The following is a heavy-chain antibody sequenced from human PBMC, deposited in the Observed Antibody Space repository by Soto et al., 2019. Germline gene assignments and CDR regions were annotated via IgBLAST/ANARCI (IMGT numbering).Heavy chain of an antibody. CDR1: GGVFSNYA. V-gene: IGHV1-69*13. J-gene: IGHJ5*02. Sequence: SVKVSCKASGGVFSNYALTWVRQAPGQGLEWVGGIVPVFGTPNYAPKFQGRVTVTADESTRTGYMELTSLTSEDTAIYYCARRSNYLSTGYYFDNWGQGTLVTVYS. D-gene: IGHD3-22*01. CDR2: IVPVFGTP. CDR3: ARRSNYLSTGYYFDN.